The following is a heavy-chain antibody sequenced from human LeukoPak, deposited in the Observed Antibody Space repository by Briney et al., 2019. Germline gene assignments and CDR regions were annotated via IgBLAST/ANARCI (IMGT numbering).Heavy chain of an antibody. Sequence: SQTLSLTCTVSGGSISSGSYYWSWIRQPPGKGLEWIGSIYYSGSAYYNPSLRSRVTISVDTSKNQFSLKLSSVTAADTAVYYCARQDCSGDSCYLGYYYYYMDVWGKGTTVTVSS. CDR3: ARQDCSGDSCYLGYYYYYMDV. D-gene: IGHD2-15*01. CDR2: IYYSGSA. CDR1: GGSISSGSYY. V-gene: IGHV4-39*01. J-gene: IGHJ6*03.